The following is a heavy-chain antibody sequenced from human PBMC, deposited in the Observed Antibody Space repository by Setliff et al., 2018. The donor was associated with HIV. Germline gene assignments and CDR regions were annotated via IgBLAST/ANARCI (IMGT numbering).Heavy chain of an antibody. V-gene: IGHV4-4*02. J-gene: IGHJ4*02. CDR3: ARQSWPSGGAGYYFDF. Sequence: SETLSLTCAVSGGSINSNDWWSWVRQPPGKGLEWIGEIYHSGSTNFNPSLKSRVTMSVDKSKNQFSLRLTSVTAADTAMYYCARQSWPSGGAGYYFDFWGQGTLVTV. CDR1: GGSINSNDW. D-gene: IGHD3-10*01. CDR2: IYHSGST.